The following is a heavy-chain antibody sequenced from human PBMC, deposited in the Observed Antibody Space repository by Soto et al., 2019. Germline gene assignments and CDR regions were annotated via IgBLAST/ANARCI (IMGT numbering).Heavy chain of an antibody. D-gene: IGHD3-16*01. Sequence: PGGSLRLSCTASGFMFSTYLMSWVRQAPGKGLEWVANIRQGGNEKFYVDSVKGRFTISRDNAKKSLYLQMNSLRAEDTAVYYCVGALTYEVPYYYYGMDVWGQGTTVTV. CDR3: VGALTYEVPYYYYGMDV. V-gene: IGHV3-7*01. CDR1: GFMFSTYL. CDR2: IRQGGNEK. J-gene: IGHJ6*02.